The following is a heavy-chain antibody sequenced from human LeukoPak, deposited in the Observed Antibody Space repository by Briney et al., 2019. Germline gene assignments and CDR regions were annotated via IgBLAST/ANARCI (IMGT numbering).Heavy chain of an antibody. D-gene: IGHD3-3*01. CDR1: GGSISSGSYY. V-gene: IGHV4-61*02. J-gene: IGHJ4*02. CDR3: ARADPPPDYDLGY. CDR2: IYTSGST. Sequence: SQTLSLTCTVSGGSISSGSYYWSWIRQPAGKGLEWIGRIYTSGSTNYNPSLKSRVTISVDTSKNQFSLKLSSVTAADTAVYYCARADPPPDYDLGYWGQGTLVTVSS.